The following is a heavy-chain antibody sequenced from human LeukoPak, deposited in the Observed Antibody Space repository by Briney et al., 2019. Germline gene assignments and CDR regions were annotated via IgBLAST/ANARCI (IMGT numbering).Heavy chain of an antibody. J-gene: IGHJ6*03. D-gene: IGHD3-9*01. CDR3: AKELRYFDWLPNDYYYYMDV. CDR1: GFTFSSYA. CDR2: ISGSGGST. V-gene: IGHV3-23*01. Sequence: GXXLRLSCAASGFTFSSYAMSWVRQAPGKGVEWVSAISGSGGSTYYADSVKGRVTISRDNSKNSLYLQMNSVRAEDTAVYYCAKELRYFDWLPNDYYYYMDVWGKGTTVTVSS.